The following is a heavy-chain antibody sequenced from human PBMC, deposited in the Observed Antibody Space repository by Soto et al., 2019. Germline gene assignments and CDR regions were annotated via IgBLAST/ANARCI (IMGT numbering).Heavy chain of an antibody. CDR2: INAGNGDT. D-gene: IGHD5-12*01. J-gene: IGHJ4*02. CDR1: GYTFTSYA. V-gene: IGHV1-3*01. CDR3: AKPIVASSLDF. Sequence: GASVKVSCKASGYTFTSYAMHWVRQAPGQGLEWMGWINAGNGDTKYSQKFQGRVTITKDASASTAYMEVSSLRSEDTAVYYCAKPIVASSLDFWGQGTLVTVSS.